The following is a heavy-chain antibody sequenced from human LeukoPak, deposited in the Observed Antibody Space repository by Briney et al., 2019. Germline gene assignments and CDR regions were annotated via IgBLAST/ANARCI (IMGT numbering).Heavy chain of an antibody. V-gene: IGHV4-39*01. CDR1: GGSISSSSYY. CDR2: IYYSGST. Sequence: SETLSLTCTVSGGSISSSSYYWGWIRQPPGKGLEWIGSIYYSGSTYYNPSLKSRVTISVDTSKNQFSLKLSSVTAADTAVYYCARSGYGDYDHWGQGTLVTVSP. CDR3: ARSGYGDYDH. J-gene: IGHJ5*02. D-gene: IGHD4-17*01.